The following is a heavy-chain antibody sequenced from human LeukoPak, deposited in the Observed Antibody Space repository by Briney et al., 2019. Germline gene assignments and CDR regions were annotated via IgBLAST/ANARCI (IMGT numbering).Heavy chain of an antibody. CDR3: AKDIYGSGNYYKAPAYYYYGMDV. Sequence: GGSLRLSCAASGFTFSSYGMHWVRQAPGKGLEWVAVISYDGSNKYYADSVKGRFTISRDNSKNTLYLQMNSLRAEDTAVYYCAKDIYGSGNYYKAPAYYYYGMDVWGQGTTVTVSS. CDR1: GFTFSSYG. CDR2: ISYDGSNK. V-gene: IGHV3-30*18. J-gene: IGHJ6*02. D-gene: IGHD3-10*01.